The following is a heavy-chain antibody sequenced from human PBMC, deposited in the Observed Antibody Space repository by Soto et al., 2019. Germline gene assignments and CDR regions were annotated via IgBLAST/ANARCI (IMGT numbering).Heavy chain of an antibody. J-gene: IGHJ3*02. D-gene: IGHD1-26*01. CDR2: IYNSGLT. CDR3: GVVAVGVTVYAFDI. Sequence: QLQLQESGPGLVKPSETLSLTCTVSGGSISSSTYYWGWIRQPPGKGLEWIGSIYNSGLTYYNPSLKSRVTISVDTSNNQFSLKLSSVTAADTAVYYCGVVAVGVTVYAFDIWGQGTMVTVSS. V-gene: IGHV4-39*01. CDR1: GGSISSSTYY.